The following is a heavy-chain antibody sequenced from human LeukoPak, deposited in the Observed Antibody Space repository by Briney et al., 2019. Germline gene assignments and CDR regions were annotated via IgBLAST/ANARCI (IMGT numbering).Heavy chain of an antibody. CDR1: GFTFSSYW. CDR3: ARDLGNYGGNLDY. CDR2: IKQDGSEK. J-gene: IGHJ4*02. Sequence: GGSLRLSCAASGFTFSSYWMSWVRQAPGKGLEWVANIKQDGSEKYYVDAVKGRFTISRDNANNSLYLQMNSLRAEDTAVYYCARDLGNYGGNLDYWGQGTLVTVSS. D-gene: IGHD4-23*01. V-gene: IGHV3-7*01.